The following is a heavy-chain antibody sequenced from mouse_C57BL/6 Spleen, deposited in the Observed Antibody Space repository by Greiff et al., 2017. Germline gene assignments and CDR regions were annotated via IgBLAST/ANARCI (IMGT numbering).Heavy chain of an antibody. CDR3: ARRRYGNYVVYFDY. CDR2: IDPSDSYT. Sequence: QVQLQQSGAELVMPGASVKLSCKASGYTFTSYWMHWVKQRPGQGLEWIGEIDPSDSYTNSNQKFKGKSTLTVDKSSSTSYMQLSILTSEDSAVYYTARRRYGNYVVYFDYWGQGTTLTVSS. D-gene: IGHD2-1*01. CDR1: GYTFTSYW. J-gene: IGHJ2*01. V-gene: IGHV1-69*01.